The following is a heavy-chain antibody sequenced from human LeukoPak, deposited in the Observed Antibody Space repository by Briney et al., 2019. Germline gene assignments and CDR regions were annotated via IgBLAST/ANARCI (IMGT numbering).Heavy chain of an antibody. CDR3: AAPRDYYYYMDV. V-gene: IGHV3-30-3*01. CDR1: GFTFSSYA. Sequence: GRSLRLSCAASGFTFSSYAMHWVRQAPGKGLEWVAVISYDGSNKYYADSVKGRFTISRDDSKNTLYLQMNSLRAEDTAVYYCAAPRDYYYYMDVWGKGTTVTVSS. J-gene: IGHJ6*03. CDR2: ISYDGSNK.